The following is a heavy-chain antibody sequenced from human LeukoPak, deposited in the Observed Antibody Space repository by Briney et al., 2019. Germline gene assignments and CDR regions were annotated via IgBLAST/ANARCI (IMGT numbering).Heavy chain of an antibody. CDR1: GGSISSYY. Sequence: SETLSLTCTVSGGSISSYYWSWIRQPPGKGLEWIGYIYYSGSTNYNPSLKSRVTISVDTSKNQFSLKLSSVTAADTAVYYCARDSLRSSCDAFDIWGQGTMVTVSS. D-gene: IGHD6-13*01. J-gene: IGHJ3*02. CDR3: ARDSLRSSCDAFDI. CDR2: IYYSGST. V-gene: IGHV4-59*01.